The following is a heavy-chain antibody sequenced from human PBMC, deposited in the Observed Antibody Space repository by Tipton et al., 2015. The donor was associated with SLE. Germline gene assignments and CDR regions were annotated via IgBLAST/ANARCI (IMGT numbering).Heavy chain of an antibody. CDR2: ISAYNGNT. J-gene: IGHJ6*03. CDR3: ARDLQSEYSGYDYVRGVYYFYYYYMDV. Sequence: QLVQSGAEVKKPGASVKVSCKASGYTFTSYDISWVRQAPGQGLEWMGWISAYNGNTNYAQKLQGRVTMTTDTSTSTAYMELRSLRSDDTAVYYCARDLQSEYSGYDYVRGVYYFYYYYMDVWGKGTTDTVPS. CDR1: GYTFTSYD. D-gene: IGHD5-12*01. V-gene: IGHV1-18*01.